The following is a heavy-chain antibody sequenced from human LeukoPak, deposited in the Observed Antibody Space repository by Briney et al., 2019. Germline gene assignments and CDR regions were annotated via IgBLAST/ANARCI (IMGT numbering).Heavy chain of an antibody. CDR1: GDSLNSGNYY. Sequence: SQTQSLTCTVSGDSLNSGNYYWTWIRQHPGKGLEWIGYIFTSGNTYYNPSLKGRLLTSVDTSKSQFSLRLTSVTAADTAVYYCARATLRGDPFDFWGQGIQVTVSS. CDR3: ARATLRGDPFDF. V-gene: IGHV4-31*03. J-gene: IGHJ4*02. CDR2: IFTSGNT. D-gene: IGHD2-21*02.